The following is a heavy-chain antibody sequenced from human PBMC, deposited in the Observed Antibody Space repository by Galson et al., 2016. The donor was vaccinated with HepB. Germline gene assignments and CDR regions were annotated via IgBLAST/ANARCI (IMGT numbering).Heavy chain of an antibody. Sequence: SCAASGFTFSNYAMNWVRQAPGKGLEWVSGISGSGGITYYADSVKGRFTISRDNSKNTLYLQMISLRAEDTAVYYCAKRGQQLVKDAFDVWGQGTLVTVSS. CDR3: AKRGQQLVKDAFDV. CDR2: ISGSGGIT. D-gene: IGHD6-13*01. CDR1: GFTFSNYA. J-gene: IGHJ3*01. V-gene: IGHV3-23*01.